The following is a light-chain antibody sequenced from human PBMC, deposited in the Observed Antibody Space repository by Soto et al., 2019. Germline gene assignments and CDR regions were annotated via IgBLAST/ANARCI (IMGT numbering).Light chain of an antibody. CDR1: SGHSGYI. CDR2: VERSGSY. Sequence: QSVLTQSSSASASLGSSVKLTCTLSSGHSGYIIAWHQQQPGKAPRYLMKVERSGSYNKGSGVPDRFSGSSSGADRYLTISTLQSEDESDDYCATWDSNTRVFGGGTKLTVL. J-gene: IGLJ3*02. V-gene: IGLV4-60*03. CDR3: ATWDSNTRV.